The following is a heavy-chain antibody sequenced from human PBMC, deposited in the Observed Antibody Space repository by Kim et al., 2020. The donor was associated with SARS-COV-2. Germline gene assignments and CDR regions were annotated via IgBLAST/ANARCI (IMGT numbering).Heavy chain of an antibody. CDR3: ARGRGSKQWLSTVRFDP. CDR1: GYTFTSYD. V-gene: IGHV1-8*01. Sequence: ASVKVSRKASGYTFTSYDINWVRQATGQGLEWMGWMNPNSGNTGYAQKFQGRVTMTRNTSISTAYMELSSLRSEDTAVYYCARGRGSKQWLSTVRFDPWGQGTLVTVSS. CDR2: MNPNSGNT. J-gene: IGHJ5*02. D-gene: IGHD6-19*01.